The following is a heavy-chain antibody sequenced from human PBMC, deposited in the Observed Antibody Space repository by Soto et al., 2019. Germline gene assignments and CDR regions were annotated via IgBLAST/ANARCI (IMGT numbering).Heavy chain of an antibody. CDR1: GGSFSDYY. CDR3: GGITVAH. J-gene: IGHJ4*02. Sequence: QVQLQQWGAGLLKPSETLSLTCAVFGGSFSDYYWSWIRQPPGKGLEWIGEINHSGSTNYNPSLKSQVSISVDASKNQFSLKLSSVTAADTAVYYCGGITVAHWGQGTQVTVSS. V-gene: IGHV4-34*01. D-gene: IGHD6-13*01. CDR2: INHSGST.